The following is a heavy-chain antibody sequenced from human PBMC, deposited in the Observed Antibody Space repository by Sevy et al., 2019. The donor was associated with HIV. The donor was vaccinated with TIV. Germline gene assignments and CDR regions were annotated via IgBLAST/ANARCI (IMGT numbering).Heavy chain of an antibody. CDR2: IIPSGGST. CDR1: GYTFTTFY. Sequence: ASVKVSCKTSGYTFTTFYVHWVRQAPGQGLEWMGIIIPSGGSTTYAQKFQGRVTMTSDTSTSTVYMELRSLRSEDTAVYYCASGTGVWGQGTPVTVSS. J-gene: IGHJ4*02. CDR3: ASGTGV. V-gene: IGHV1-46*01. D-gene: IGHD1-26*01.